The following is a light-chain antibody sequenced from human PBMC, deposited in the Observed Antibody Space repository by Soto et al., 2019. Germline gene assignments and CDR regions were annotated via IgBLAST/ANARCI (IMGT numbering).Light chain of an antibody. CDR1: SSDVGGYNY. Sequence: QSALTQPASVSGSPGQSITISCTGTSSDVGGYNYVSWYQQHPGKAPKLMIYKVSNRPSGVSNRFSGSKSGNTASLTISGLQAEDEADYYCSSYTSSSRYVFGTGTKLTVL. CDR3: SSYTSSSRYV. J-gene: IGLJ1*01. V-gene: IGLV2-14*01. CDR2: KVS.